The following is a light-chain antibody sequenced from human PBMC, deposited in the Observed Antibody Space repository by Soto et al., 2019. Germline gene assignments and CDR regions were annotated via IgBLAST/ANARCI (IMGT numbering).Light chain of an antibody. J-gene: IGLJ2*01. CDR2: EDN. Sequence: NFMLTQPHSVSESPVKTVTISCTRSSGSIASNYVQWYQQRPGSAPTTVIYEDNQRPSGVPDRFSGSIDSSSNSASLTISGLKTEDEADYYCQSYDSSNHVVFGGGTKLTV. CDR1: SGSIASNY. V-gene: IGLV6-57*04. CDR3: QSYDSSNHVV.